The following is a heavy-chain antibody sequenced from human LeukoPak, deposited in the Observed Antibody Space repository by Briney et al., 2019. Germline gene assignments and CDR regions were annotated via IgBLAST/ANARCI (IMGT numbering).Heavy chain of an antibody. J-gene: IGHJ4*02. CDR3: ARGGYSGYDSVPGY. CDR2: ISSSSTYI. Sequence: GGSLRLSCAASGFTFSNNAMSWVRQAPGKGLEWVSFISSSSTYIHYADSVKGRFTISRDNAKTSMYLQMSSLRAEDTAVYYCARGGYSGYDSVPGYWGQGTLVTVSS. D-gene: IGHD5-12*01. V-gene: IGHV3-21*01. CDR1: GFTFSNNA.